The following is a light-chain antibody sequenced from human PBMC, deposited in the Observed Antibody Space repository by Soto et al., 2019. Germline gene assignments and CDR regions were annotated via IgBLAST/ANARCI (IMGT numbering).Light chain of an antibody. CDR2: DAS. J-gene: IGKJ4*01. CDR3: QQRSGWPPTLT. CDR1: LTVSNY. V-gene: IGKV3-11*01. Sequence: EIVLTQSPATLSLSPGERATLSCRASLTVSNYLAWYQQKPGQAPSLLIYDASNRATGIPARFSGGGSGTDFTLTISSLEPEDFAVYYCQQRSGWPPTLTFGGGTKVEIK.